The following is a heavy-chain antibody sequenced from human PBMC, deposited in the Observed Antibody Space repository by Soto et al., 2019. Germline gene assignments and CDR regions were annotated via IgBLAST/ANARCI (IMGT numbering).Heavy chain of an antibody. Sequence: QVQLQQWGAGLLKPSETLSLTCAVYGGSFSGYYWSWIRQPPGQGLEWIGEINHSGSTNYNPSLKSRVTISVDTSKNQFSVKLSSVTAADTAVYYCARGTGVVVARRIDPWGQGTLVTVSS. V-gene: IGHV4-34*01. CDR2: INHSGST. D-gene: IGHD2-15*01. J-gene: IGHJ5*02. CDR1: GGSFSGYY. CDR3: ARGTGVVVARRIDP.